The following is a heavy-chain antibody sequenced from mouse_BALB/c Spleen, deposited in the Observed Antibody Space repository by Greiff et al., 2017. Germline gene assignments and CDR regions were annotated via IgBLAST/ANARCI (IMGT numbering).Heavy chain of an antibody. D-gene: IGHD1-1*01. CDR3: ARDNYYGDYAMDY. Sequence: EVQRVESGGGLVQPGGSLRLSCATSGFTFTDYYMSWVRQPPGKALEWLGFIRNKANGYTTEYSASVKGRFTISRDNSQSILYLQMNTLRAEDSATYYCARDNYYGDYAMDYWGQGTSVTVSS. V-gene: IGHV7-3*02. CDR2: IRNKANGYTT. CDR1: GFTFTDYY. J-gene: IGHJ4*01.